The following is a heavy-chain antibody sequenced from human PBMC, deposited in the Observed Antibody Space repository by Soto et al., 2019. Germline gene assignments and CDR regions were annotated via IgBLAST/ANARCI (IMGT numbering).Heavy chain of an antibody. Sequence: QVQLQASGPGLVKPSETLSLTCTVSGGSISSYYWSWIRPPPGKGLEWIGYIYYSGSTNYNPSLKGRVIISVDTSKNQVSLQLSSVTAADTAVYYCARVADLLWFGESWYFDLWGRGTLVTVSS. D-gene: IGHD3-10*01. CDR3: ARVADLLWFGESWYFDL. V-gene: IGHV4-59*01. CDR2: IYYSGST. CDR1: GGSISSYY. J-gene: IGHJ2*01.